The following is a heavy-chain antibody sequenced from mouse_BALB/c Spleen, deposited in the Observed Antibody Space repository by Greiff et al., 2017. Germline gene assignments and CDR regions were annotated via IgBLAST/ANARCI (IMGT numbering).Heavy chain of an antibody. J-gene: IGHJ3*01. CDR3: ARPNWDAWFAY. CDR2: IYPYNGGT. D-gene: IGHD4-1*01. Sequence: EVQLQQSGPELVKPGASVKISCKASGYTFTDYNMHWVKQSHGKSLEWIGYIYPYNGGTGYNQKFKSKATLTVDNSSSTAYMELRSLTSEDSAVYYCARPNWDAWFAYWGQGTLVTVSA. CDR1: GYTFTDYN. V-gene: IGHV1S29*02.